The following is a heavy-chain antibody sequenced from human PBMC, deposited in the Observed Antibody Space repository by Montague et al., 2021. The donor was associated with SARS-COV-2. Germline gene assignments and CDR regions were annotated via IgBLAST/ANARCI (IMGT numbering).Heavy chain of an antibody. CDR3: AKGDVDTAMAFEY. J-gene: IGHJ4*02. V-gene: IGHV3-23*01. Sequence: SLRLSCAASGFTFSSYAMSWVRQAPGKGLEWASAISGSGSSAYYADSVKGRFTISRDNSKNTLYLQMNSLRAEDTAVYYCAKGDVDTAMAFEYWGQGTLVPVSS. D-gene: IGHD5-18*01. CDR2: ISGSGSSA. CDR1: GFTFSSYA.